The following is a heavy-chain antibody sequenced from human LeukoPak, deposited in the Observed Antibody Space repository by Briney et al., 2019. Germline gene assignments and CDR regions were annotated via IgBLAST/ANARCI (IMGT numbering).Heavy chain of an antibody. V-gene: IGHV3-30*18. Sequence: PGGSLRLSCVASGFTFSNYGIHWVRQAPGKGLEWVAVISYDGSDKFYADSVKGRFTISRDNSKNTLYLQMNSLRAEDTAVYYCAKNRVVFNLNYAYYFDYWGQGTLVTVSS. CDR3: AKNRVVFNLNYAYYFDY. J-gene: IGHJ4*02. D-gene: IGHD1-7*01. CDR2: ISYDGSDK. CDR1: GFTFSNYG.